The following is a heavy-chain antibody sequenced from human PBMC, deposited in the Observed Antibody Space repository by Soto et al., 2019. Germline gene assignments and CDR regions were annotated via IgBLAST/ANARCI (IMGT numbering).Heavy chain of an antibody. Sequence: EVQLVESGGGLVQPGRSLRVSCAASGFTFSSYEMNWVRQAPGKGLEWISYIGVSSSSVYYADSVKGRFTVSRDNAKNSLYLQMNTLRAEDTAVYYCAREELACGGDCFVFWGQGTLVTVSS. CDR1: GFTFSSYE. D-gene: IGHD2-21*01. V-gene: IGHV3-48*03. CDR3: AREELACGGDCFVF. J-gene: IGHJ4*02. CDR2: IGVSSSSV.